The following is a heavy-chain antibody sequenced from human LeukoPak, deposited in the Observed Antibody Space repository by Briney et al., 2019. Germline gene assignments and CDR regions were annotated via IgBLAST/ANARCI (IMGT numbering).Heavy chain of an antibody. CDR3: ALEYYDFWSGYYTGPYFDY. V-gene: IGHV3-23*01. CDR2: ISGSGGCT. D-gene: IGHD3-3*01. CDR1: GFTFSSYA. Sequence: GGSLRLSCAASGFTFSSYAMSWLRQSPGKGLEWVSAISGSGGCTYYADSVKGRFTISRDNSKNTLYLQMNSLRAEDTAVYYCALEYYDFWSGYYTGPYFDYWGQGTLITVSS. J-gene: IGHJ4*02.